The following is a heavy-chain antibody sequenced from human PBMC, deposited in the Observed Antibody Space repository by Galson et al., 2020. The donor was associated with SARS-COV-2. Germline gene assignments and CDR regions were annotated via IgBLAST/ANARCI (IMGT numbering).Heavy chain of an antibody. V-gene: IGHV3-23*01. CDR1: GFTLSNYV. D-gene: IGHD1-26*01. CDR2: LTTNGVTT. CDR3: AKLDRVYTGSYYLWYFDL. J-gene: IGHJ2*01. Sequence: GESLKISCAASGFTLSNYVMSWVRQAPGKGLEWVSYLTTNGVTTYYADSVKGRFTISRDNSKNTLDLQMNSLRAEDTAVYYCAKLDRVYTGSYYLWYFDLWGRGTLVTVSS.